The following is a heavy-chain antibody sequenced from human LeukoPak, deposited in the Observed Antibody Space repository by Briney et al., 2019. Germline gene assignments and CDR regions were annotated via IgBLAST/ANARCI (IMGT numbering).Heavy chain of an antibody. J-gene: IGHJ4*02. Sequence: ASVKVSCKASGYTFISYGISWVRQAPGQGLEWMGWISAYNGNTNYTQKIQGKVTMTTDTSTSTAYMELRSLRSDDTAVYYCAKGVVPAEYYYDSSGYYLEFDYWGQGTLVTVSS. D-gene: IGHD3-22*01. V-gene: IGHV1-18*01. CDR3: AKGVVPAEYYYDSSGYYLEFDY. CDR1: GYTFISYG. CDR2: ISAYNGNT.